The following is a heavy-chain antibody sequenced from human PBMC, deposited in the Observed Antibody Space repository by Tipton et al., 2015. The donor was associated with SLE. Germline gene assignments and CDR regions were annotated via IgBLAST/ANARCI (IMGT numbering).Heavy chain of an antibody. J-gene: IGHJ4*02. V-gene: IGHV3-43D*04. CDR3: ARDHAITMVRRDIIYFDY. CDR2: ISWDGGST. D-gene: IGHD3-10*01. Sequence: GSLRLSCAASGFTFDDYAMHWVRLAPGKGLEWVSLISWDGGSTYYADSVKGRFTISRDNSKNSLYPQMNSLRAEDTAVYYCARDHAITMVRRDIIYFDYWGQGTLVTVSS. CDR1: GFTFDDYA.